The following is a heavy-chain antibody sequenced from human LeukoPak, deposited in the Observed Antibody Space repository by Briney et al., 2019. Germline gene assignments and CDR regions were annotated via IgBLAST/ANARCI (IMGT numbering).Heavy chain of an antibody. CDR2: IYYSGST. J-gene: IGHJ3*02. D-gene: IGHD1-26*01. Sequence: PSETLSLTCTVSSGSISSNSFYWGWIRQPPGKGLEWIGSIYYSGSTYYNPSLKSRVTISVDTSKNQFSLKLSSVTSADTAVYYCARTISGSYYRDAFDIWGQGTMVTVSS. CDR3: ARTISGSYYRDAFDI. V-gene: IGHV4-39*01. CDR1: SGSISSNSFY.